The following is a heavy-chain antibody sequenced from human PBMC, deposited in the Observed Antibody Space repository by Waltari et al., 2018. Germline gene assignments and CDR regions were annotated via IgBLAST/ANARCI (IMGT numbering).Heavy chain of an antibody. CDR2: IKQDGSEK. CDR1: GFTFSSYW. CDR3: AREFYYDFWSGYIKWHYYYYMDV. J-gene: IGHJ6*03. V-gene: IGHV3-7*01. D-gene: IGHD3-3*01. Sequence: EVQLVESGGGLVQPGGSLRLSCAASGFTFSSYWMSWVRQAPGKGLEWVANIKQDGSEKYYVDFVKGRFTISRDNAKNSLYLQMNSLRAEDTAVYYCAREFYYDFWSGYIKWHYYYYMDVWGKGTTVTISS.